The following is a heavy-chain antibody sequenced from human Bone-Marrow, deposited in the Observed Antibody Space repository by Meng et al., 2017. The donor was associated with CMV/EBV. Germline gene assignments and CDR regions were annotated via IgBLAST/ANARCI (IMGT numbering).Heavy chain of an antibody. J-gene: IGHJ4*02. CDR1: GFTFSTFG. V-gene: IGHV3-30*02. D-gene: IGHD3-22*01. CDR2: IRHDGSNK. Sequence: GESLKISCAASGFTFSTFGMSWVRQAPGKGLEWVAFIRHDGSNKYYADSVKGRFIISRDTSKNTLSLQMNSLRVEDTAIYYCAKDRAVGGYYDSSGYSDYWGQGTLVTVPS. CDR3: AKDRAVGGYYDSSGYSDY.